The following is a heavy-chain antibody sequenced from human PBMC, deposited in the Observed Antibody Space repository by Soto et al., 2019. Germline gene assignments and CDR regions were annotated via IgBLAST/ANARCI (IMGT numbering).Heavy chain of an antibody. CDR1: GYIFNDYY. D-gene: IGHD3-10*01. CDR3: AREMHTIRGVHFDS. Sequence: ASVKVSCKTSGYIFNDYYIHWVRQAPGQGLEWMGILDPITGKSNYAQSFQDRVTLTRDTSTNTVYMDLRSLRSDDTAVYYCAREMHTIRGVHFDSWGQGTLVTVSS. J-gene: IGHJ4*02. CDR2: LDPITGKS. V-gene: IGHV1-46*02.